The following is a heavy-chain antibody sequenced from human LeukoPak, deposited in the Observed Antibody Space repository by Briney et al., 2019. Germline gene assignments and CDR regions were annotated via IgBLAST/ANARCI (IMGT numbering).Heavy chain of an antibody. V-gene: IGHV1-2*02. Sequence: ASVKVSSKPSGYTFTDYYIHGMRQAPGQGLEWMGWINPYGGGTIFARKFQGRVTMTGDTSISTVYMDLTRLTSDDTAVYYCARGPNAGGHDSWGHGTLVTVSS. J-gene: IGHJ5*01. CDR2: INPYGGGT. CDR1: GYTFTDYY. D-gene: IGHD2-8*02. CDR3: ARGPNAGGHDS.